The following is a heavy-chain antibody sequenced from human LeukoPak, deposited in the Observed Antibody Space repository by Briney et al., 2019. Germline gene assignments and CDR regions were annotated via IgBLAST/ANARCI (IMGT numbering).Heavy chain of an antibody. D-gene: IGHD2/OR15-2a*01. V-gene: IGHV3-30*02. CDR2: IRYYGTGQ. CDR3: TKDLSTSHCTTAMCYYFDY. Sequence: GGPLRLSCAASGYTFSDYGMHWVRQAPGKGLEWAASIRYYGTGQYYADSVKGRFTISRDNSRNTLYLQMNSLRGEDTAIYYCTKDLSTSHCTTAMCYYFDYWGRGTLVTVSS. CDR1: GYTFSDYG. J-gene: IGHJ4*01.